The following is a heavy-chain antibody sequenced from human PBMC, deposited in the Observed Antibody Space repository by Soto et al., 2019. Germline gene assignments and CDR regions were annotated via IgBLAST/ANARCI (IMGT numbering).Heavy chain of an antibody. CDR3: ARSPSGYDPGGWFDP. D-gene: IGHD5-12*01. CDR2: IYHSGST. Sequence: QLQLQESGSGLVKPSQTLSLTCAVSGGSISSGGYSWSWIRQPPGKGLEWIGYIYHSGSTYYNPSLKSRVTISVDRSKNQFSLKLGSVTAADTAVYYCARSPSGYDPGGWFDPWGQGTLVTVSS. CDR1: GGSISSGGYS. J-gene: IGHJ5*02. V-gene: IGHV4-30-2*01.